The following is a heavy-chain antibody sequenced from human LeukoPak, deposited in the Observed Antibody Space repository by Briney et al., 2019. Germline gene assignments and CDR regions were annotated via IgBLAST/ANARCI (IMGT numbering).Heavy chain of an antibody. CDR2: ISWNSGSI. CDR1: GFTSDDYA. CDR3: AKGNSYDSSGYYPFNDAFDI. D-gene: IGHD3-22*01. V-gene: IGHV3-9*02. Sequence: PGRSLRLSCAASGFTSDDYAMHWVRQAPGKGLEWVSGISWNSGSIGYADSVKGRFTISRDNAKNSLYLQMNSLRAEDTALYYCAKGNSYDSSGYYPFNDAFDIWGQGTMVTVSS. J-gene: IGHJ3*02.